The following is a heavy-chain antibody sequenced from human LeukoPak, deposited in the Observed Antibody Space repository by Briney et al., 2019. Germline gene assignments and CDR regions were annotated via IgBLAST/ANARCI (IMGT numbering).Heavy chain of an antibody. Sequence: SETLSLTCTVSGGSISSYYGSWIRQPAGKGLEWIGRIYTSGSTNYNPSLKSRVTMSVDASKNQFSLKLSSVTAADTAVYYCARIAYDYVWGSPGTIDYWGQGTLVTVSS. D-gene: IGHD3-16*01. CDR3: ARIAYDYVWGSPGTIDY. CDR1: GGSISSYY. J-gene: IGHJ4*02. CDR2: IYTSGST. V-gene: IGHV4-4*07.